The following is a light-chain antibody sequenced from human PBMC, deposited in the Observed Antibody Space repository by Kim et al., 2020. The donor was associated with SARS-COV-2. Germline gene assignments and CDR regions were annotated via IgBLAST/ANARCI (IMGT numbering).Light chain of an antibody. CDR2: RNN. J-gene: IGLJ3*02. V-gene: IGLV10-54*01. CDR1: NNNVGEQG. Sequence: QTATPTCTGNNNNVGEQGAAWLQQHQGHPPKLLSYRNNNRPSGISDRVSASRSGDTASLTIAGLQPEDEADYYCSAWDSSLNAWVFGGGTQLTVL. CDR3: SAWDSSLNAWV.